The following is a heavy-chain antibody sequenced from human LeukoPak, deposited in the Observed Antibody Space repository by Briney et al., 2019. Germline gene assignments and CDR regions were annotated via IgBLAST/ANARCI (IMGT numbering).Heavy chain of an antibody. J-gene: IGHJ5*02. CDR3: ARQVVVAATPSNWFDP. CDR2: IYYSGST. D-gene: IGHD2-15*01. Sequence: PSETLSLTCTVSGGSISSYYWSWIRQPPGKGLEWIGYIYYSGSTNYNPSLKSRVTISVDTSKNQFSLKLSSVTAADTAVYYCARQVVVAATPSNWFDPWGQGTLVTVSS. CDR1: GGSISSYY. V-gene: IGHV4-59*08.